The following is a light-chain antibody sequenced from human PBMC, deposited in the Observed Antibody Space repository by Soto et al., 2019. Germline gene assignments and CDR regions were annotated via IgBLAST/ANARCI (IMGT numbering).Light chain of an antibody. CDR3: QHYGRSAYT. Sequence: EIVMTQSPATLSVSPGERATLSCRASQSVSSNLAWYQQKPGQAPRLLIYGASTRATGIPARFSGSGSGTEFTLTISRLEPEDFAVYYCQHYGRSAYTFGQGTTLEIK. J-gene: IGKJ2*01. V-gene: IGKV3-15*01. CDR2: GAS. CDR1: QSVSSN.